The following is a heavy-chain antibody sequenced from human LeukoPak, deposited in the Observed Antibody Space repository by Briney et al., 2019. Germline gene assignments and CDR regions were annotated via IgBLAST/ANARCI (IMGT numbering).Heavy chain of an antibody. CDR2: IRSDESNK. V-gene: IGHV3-30*02. Sequence: PGGSLSLSCAASGFIFSSYGMHWVRQAPGKGLEWLTFIRSDESNKYYADSVKGRFTISRDSSKNTLYLHMNSLRAEDTAVYYCAKDFDGYSYVILDSWGHGTLVTVSS. J-gene: IGHJ5*01. CDR3: AKDFDGYSYVILDS. D-gene: IGHD5-18*01. CDR1: GFIFSSYG.